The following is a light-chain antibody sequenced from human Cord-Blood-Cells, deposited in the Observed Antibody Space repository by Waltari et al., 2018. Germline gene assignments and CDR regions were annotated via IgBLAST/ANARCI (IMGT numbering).Light chain of an antibody. J-gene: IGLJ3*02. CDR1: SSDVGSYNL. Sequence: QSALTQPASVSGSPGQSITISCTGTSSDVGSYNLVSWYQQHPGKAPKLMIYEGSKRPSGVSNRFSASKSCNTASLTISGLQAEDEADYYCCSYAGSSTWVFGGGTKLTVL. V-gene: IGLV2-23*01. CDR2: EGS. CDR3: CSYAGSSTWV.